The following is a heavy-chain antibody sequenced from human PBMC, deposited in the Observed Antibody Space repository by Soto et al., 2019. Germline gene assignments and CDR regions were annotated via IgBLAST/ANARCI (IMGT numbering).Heavy chain of an antibody. D-gene: IGHD6-19*01. CDR2: TSYDGSNK. Sequence: QVQLVESGGGVVQPGRSLRLSCAASGFTFSSYGMHWVRQAPGKGLEWVAVTSYDGSNKYYADSVKGRFTISRDNSKNTVYLQMNSLRAAVTAIYYCAKGSASSGWPPSSRTSYYYYGMDVWGQGTTVTVSS. J-gene: IGHJ6*02. CDR1: GFTFSSYG. CDR3: AKGSASSGWPPSSRTSYYYYGMDV. V-gene: IGHV3-30*18.